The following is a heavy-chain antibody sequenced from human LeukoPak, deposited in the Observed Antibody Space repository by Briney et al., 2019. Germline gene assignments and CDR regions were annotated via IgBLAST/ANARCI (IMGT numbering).Heavy chain of an antibody. CDR1: GFTFSSYG. CDR3: ARGPQYYDILTGYLY. Sequence: PGRSLRLSCAASGFTFSSYGMHWVRQAPGKGLEWVAVIWYDGSNKYYADSVKGRFTISRDNSKNTLYLQMNSLRAEDTAVYYCARGPQYYDILTGYLYWGQGTLVTVFS. J-gene: IGHJ4*02. V-gene: IGHV3-33*01. CDR2: IWYDGSNK. D-gene: IGHD3-9*01.